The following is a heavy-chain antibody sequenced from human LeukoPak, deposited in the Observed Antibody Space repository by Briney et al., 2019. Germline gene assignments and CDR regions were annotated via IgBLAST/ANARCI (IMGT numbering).Heavy chain of an antibody. V-gene: IGHV3-11*05. Sequence: GGSLRLSCAASGFTFSDYYMSWIRQAPGKGLEWVSYISGSSTHTNYADSVKGRFTISRDNAKKSLYLQMNSLRAEDTAVYYCAKVIFGTAYFFDYWGQGTLVTVSS. CDR1: GFTFSDYY. D-gene: IGHD3-3*01. CDR2: ISGSSTHT. J-gene: IGHJ4*02. CDR3: AKVIFGTAYFFDY.